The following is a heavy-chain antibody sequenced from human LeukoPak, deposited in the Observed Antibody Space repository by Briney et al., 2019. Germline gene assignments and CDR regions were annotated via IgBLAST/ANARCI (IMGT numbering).Heavy chain of an antibody. CDR2: IYYSGST. Sequence: PSETLSLTCTVSGGSVSSGSYYWSWIRQPPGKGLEWIGYIYYSGSTNYNPSLKSRVTISVDTSKNQFSLKLSSVTAADTAVYYCARAPRGRYDSSGYYLLYFDYWGQGTLVTVSS. CDR1: GGSVSSGSYY. CDR3: ARAPRGRYDSSGYYLLYFDY. D-gene: IGHD3-22*01. J-gene: IGHJ4*02. V-gene: IGHV4-61*01.